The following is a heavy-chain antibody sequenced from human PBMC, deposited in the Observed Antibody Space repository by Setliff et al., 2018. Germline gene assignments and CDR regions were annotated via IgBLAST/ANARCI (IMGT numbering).Heavy chain of an antibody. D-gene: IGHD2-15*01. Sequence: SETLSLTCTVSGGSISSHYWGWIRQPPGKGLEWIGSIYYSGSTNYNPSLKSRVTISVDTSKNQFSLKLSSVTAADTAVHYCARDYGMDFCSGGSCYPFYYYYYGMDVWGQGTTVTVSS. V-gene: IGHV4-59*11. CDR3: ARDYGMDFCSGGSCYPFYYYYYGMDV. CDR2: IYYSGST. CDR1: GGSISSHY. J-gene: IGHJ6*02.